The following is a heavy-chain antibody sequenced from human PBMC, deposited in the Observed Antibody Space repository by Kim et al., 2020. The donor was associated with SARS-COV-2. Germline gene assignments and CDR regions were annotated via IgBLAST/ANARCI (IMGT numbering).Heavy chain of an antibody. Sequence: GGSLRLSCAASGFTFDDYAMHWVRQAPGKGLEWVSGISWNSGSIGYADSVKGRFTISRDNAKNSLYLQMNSLRAEDTALYYCAKGAVRGFIAAAGTFDYWGQGTLVTVSS. CDR2: ISWNSGSI. CDR3: AKGAVRGFIAAAGTFDY. V-gene: IGHV3-9*01. D-gene: IGHD6-13*01. J-gene: IGHJ4*02. CDR1: GFTFDDYA.